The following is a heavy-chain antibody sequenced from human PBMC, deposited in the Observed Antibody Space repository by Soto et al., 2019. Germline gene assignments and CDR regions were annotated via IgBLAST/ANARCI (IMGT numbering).Heavy chain of an antibody. V-gene: IGHV1-69*01. D-gene: IGHD3-22*01. CDR1: GGTFRRNV. J-gene: IGHJ5*02. Sequence: QVQLVQSGAEVKKPGASVKVSCKASGGTFRRNVISWVRQAPGQGLEWLGGISPIVHTASYAQTFRGRVTITADASTTTAYMALSSLRSEDTAVYYCAMIIMIHSFDPWGQGTLVSVSS. CDR3: AMIIMIHSFDP. CDR2: ISPIVHTA.